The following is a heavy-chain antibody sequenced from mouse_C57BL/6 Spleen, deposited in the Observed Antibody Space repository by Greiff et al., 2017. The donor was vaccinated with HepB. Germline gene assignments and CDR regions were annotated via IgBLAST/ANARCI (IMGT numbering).Heavy chain of an antibody. Sequence: EVQLVESGPGLVKPSQSLSLTCSVTGYSITSGYYWNWIRQFPGNKLEWMGYISYDGSNNYNPSLKNRISITRDTSKNQFFLKLNSVTTEDTATYYCAREGWDEAYWGQGTLVTVSA. D-gene: IGHD4-1*01. J-gene: IGHJ3*01. CDR2: ISYDGSN. V-gene: IGHV3-6*01. CDR1: GYSITSGYY. CDR3: AREGWDEAY.